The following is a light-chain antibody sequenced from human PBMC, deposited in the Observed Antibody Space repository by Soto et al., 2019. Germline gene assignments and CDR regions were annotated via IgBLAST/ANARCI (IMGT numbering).Light chain of an antibody. J-gene: IGKJ4*01. Sequence: EIVMTQSPATLSVSPGERATLSCRASQSVSSNLACYQQKPGQAPSLLIYGASTRATGTPARFSGSGSGTEFTLTISSLQSEDFAVYYCQQYIRWPLTFGGGTKVDIK. V-gene: IGKV3-15*01. CDR1: QSVSSN. CDR2: GAS. CDR3: QQYIRWPLT.